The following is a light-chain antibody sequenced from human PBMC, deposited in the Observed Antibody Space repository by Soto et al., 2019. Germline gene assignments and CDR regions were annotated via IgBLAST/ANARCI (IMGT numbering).Light chain of an antibody. CDR3: QYYYESSP. Sequence: EIVLTQSPGTLSLSPGERATLSCRASQSISTNQLAWYQQKPGQAPRLLIYAASSRATGIADRFSGSGSGTDFTPTISRLEPEDFAVYYCQYYYESSPFGRGTKVDI. CDR1: QSISTNQ. CDR2: AAS. J-gene: IGKJ4*01. V-gene: IGKV3-20*01.